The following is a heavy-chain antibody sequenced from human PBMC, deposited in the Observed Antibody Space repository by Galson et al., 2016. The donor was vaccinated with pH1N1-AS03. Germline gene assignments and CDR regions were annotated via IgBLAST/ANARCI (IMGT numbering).Heavy chain of an antibody. CDR2: VGGVDGSL. V-gene: IGHV3-23*01. Sequence: LRLSCAASGFPFSIYAMHWVRQAPGKGLEWVSGVGGVDGSLWYAESVKGRFTVSRDNSKGTLDLQMNSLRADDTAVYYCARGSGSPHWFDPWGQGTLVTVSS. J-gene: IGHJ5*02. D-gene: IGHD3-3*01. CDR3: ARGSGSPHWFDP. CDR1: GFPFSIYA.